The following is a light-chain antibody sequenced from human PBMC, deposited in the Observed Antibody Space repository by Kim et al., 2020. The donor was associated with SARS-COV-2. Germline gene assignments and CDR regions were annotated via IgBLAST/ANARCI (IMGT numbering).Light chain of an antibody. CDR1: TIGSKR. J-gene: IGLJ2*01. CDR3: QVWDSSRDHRVV. Sequence: PGRAARMSWRGSTIGSKRVHGYRQKPGQAPILVISYDNDRPSGIPERFSGSNSGNTATLTINRVEAGDEADYYCQVWDSSRDHRVVFGGGTQLTVL. V-gene: IGLV3-21*04. CDR2: YDN.